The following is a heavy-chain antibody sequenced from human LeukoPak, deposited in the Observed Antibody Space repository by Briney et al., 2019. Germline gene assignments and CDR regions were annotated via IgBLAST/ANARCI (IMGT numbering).Heavy chain of an antibody. CDR3: ARGGRGYSYLMDV. V-gene: IGHV4-61*02. CDR2: IYTSGST. D-gene: IGHD5-18*01. Sequence: KPSETLSLTCTVSGGSISSGSYYWSWIRQPAGKGLEWIGRIYTSGSTNYNPSLKSRVTISVDTSKNQFSLKLSSVTAADTAVYYCARGGRGYSYLMDVWGKGTTVTVSS. CDR1: GGSISSGSYY. J-gene: IGHJ6*04.